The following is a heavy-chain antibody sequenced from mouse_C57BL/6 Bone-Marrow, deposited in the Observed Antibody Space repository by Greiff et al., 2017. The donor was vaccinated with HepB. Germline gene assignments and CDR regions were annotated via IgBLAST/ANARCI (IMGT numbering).Heavy chain of an antibody. V-gene: IGHV1-81*01. J-gene: IGHJ1*03. CDR2: IYPRSGNT. CDR3: AREDGSSNWYFDV. D-gene: IGHD1-1*01. Sequence: QVQLKESGAELARPGASVKLSCKASGYTFTSYGISWVKQRTGQGLEWIGEIYPRSGNTYYNEKFKGKATLTADKSSSTAYMELRSLTSEDSAVYFCAREDGSSNWYFDVWGTGTTVTVSS. CDR1: GYTFTSYG.